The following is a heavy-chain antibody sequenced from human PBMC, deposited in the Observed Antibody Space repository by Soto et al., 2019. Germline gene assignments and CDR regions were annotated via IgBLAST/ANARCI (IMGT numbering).Heavy chain of an antibody. Sequence: EEQLVESGGGLIKPGGSLRLSCVVSGFTFSDYTLNWVRQAPGRGLEWVSSISTTSSDIYYADSVKGRFTISRDNAKNSLYMQMDSLKAADKAVYYCTRDYSTANQPLYFYYYLAVWGKGTTVTVSS. V-gene: IGHV3-21*01. D-gene: IGHD6-13*01. CDR3: TRDYSTANQPLYFYYYLAV. J-gene: IGHJ6*03. CDR1: GFTFSDYT. CDR2: ISTTSSDI.